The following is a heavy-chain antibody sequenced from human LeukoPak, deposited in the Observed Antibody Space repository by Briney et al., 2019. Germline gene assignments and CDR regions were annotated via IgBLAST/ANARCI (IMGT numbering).Heavy chain of an antibody. V-gene: IGHV3-23*01. CDR2: LTGDRGST. CDR1: GFTFTNNA. D-gene: IGHD3-10*01. CDR3: AKDAVAPGSGGDYFDY. J-gene: IGHJ4*02. Sequence: PGGSLRLSCAASGFTFTNNAMSWVRQAPGKGLEWVSVLTGDRGSTYYADFVKGRFTISRDNSKNTLSLQMNSLGAEDTAIYYCAKDAVAPGSGGDYFDYWGQGTLVTVSS.